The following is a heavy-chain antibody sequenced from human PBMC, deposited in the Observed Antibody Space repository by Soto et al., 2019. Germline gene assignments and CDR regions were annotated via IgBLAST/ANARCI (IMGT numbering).Heavy chain of an antibody. V-gene: IGHV1-2*04. CDR3: ARGSTEQWLPYDY. J-gene: IGHJ4*02. CDR2: INPNSGGT. D-gene: IGHD6-19*01. Sequence: ASVTVSCQAAGYTFTGYYMHWVRQAPGQGLEWMGWINPNSGGTNYAQKFQGWVTMTRDTSISTAYMELSRLRSDDTAVYYCARGSTEQWLPYDYWGQGTLVTVSS. CDR1: GYTFTGYY.